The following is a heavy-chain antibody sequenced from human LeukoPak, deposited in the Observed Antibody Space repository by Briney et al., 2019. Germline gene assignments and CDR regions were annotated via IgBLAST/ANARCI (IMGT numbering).Heavy chain of an antibody. J-gene: IGHJ4*02. D-gene: IGHD2-8*01. CDR2: ISAYNGNT. Sequence: ASVEVSCKASGYTFTSYGISWVRQAPGQGLEWMGWISAYNGNTNYAQKLQGRVTMTTDTSTSTAYMELRSLRSDDTAVYYCARVHCTNGVCYHGHYYWGQGTLVTVSS. CDR3: ARVHCTNGVCYHGHYY. CDR1: GYTFTSYG. V-gene: IGHV1-18*01.